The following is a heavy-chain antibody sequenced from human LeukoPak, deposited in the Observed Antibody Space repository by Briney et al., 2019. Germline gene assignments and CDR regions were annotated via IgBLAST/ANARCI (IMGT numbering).Heavy chain of an antibody. D-gene: IGHD5-24*01. V-gene: IGHV4-4*07. Sequence: SETLSLTCAVSGGSLSGYYWTWIRQPAGKGLEWIGRIYTSGSTNYNPSLKSRLAISVDTSKDYFSLKLSSVTAADTAVYYCARGEMATLWTYDYWGQGILVTVSS. CDR3: ARGEMATLWTYDY. CDR1: GGSLSGYY. J-gene: IGHJ4*02. CDR2: IYTSGST.